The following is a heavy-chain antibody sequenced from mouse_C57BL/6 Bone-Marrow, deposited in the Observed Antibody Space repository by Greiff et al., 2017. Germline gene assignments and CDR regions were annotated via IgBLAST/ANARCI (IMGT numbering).Heavy chain of an antibody. CDR3: APPYYYGSSPFAY. D-gene: IGHD1-1*01. CDR2: INPYNGGT. V-gene: IGHV1-19*01. J-gene: IGHJ3*01. CDR1: GYTFTDYY. Sequence: EVKLVESGPVLVKPGASVKMSCKASGYTFTDYYMNWVKQSHGKSLEWIGVINPYNGGTSYNQKFKGKATLTVDKSSSTAYMELNSLTSEDSAVYYCAPPYYYGSSPFAYWGQGTLVTVSA.